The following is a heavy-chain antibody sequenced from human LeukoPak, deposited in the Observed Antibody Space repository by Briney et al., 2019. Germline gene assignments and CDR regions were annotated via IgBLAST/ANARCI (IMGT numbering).Heavy chain of an antibody. J-gene: IGHJ4*02. CDR3: ASAYSGSKR. Sequence: GGSLRLSCAASGFTFSSYSMNWVRQAPGKGLEWVSSISSSSGYIYYADSVKGRFTISRDNAKNSLYLQMNSLRAEDTAVYYCASAYSGSKRWGQGTLVTVSS. D-gene: IGHD1-26*01. CDR1: GFTFSSYS. V-gene: IGHV3-21*04. CDR2: ISSSSGYI.